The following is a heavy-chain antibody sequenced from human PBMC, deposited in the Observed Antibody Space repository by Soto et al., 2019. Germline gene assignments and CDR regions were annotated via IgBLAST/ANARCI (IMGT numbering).Heavy chain of an antibody. Sequence: SETPSLTCTVSGGSISSGGYYWSWIRQHPGKGLEWIGYIYYSGSTYYNPSLKSRVTISVDTSKNQFSLKLSSVTAADTAVYYCARGGQGPAAAGPETGARFAYWGQGTPVTVSS. V-gene: IGHV4-31*03. CDR2: IYYSGST. CDR1: GGSISSGGYY. CDR3: ARGGQGPAAAGPETGARFAY. J-gene: IGHJ4*02. D-gene: IGHD6-13*01.